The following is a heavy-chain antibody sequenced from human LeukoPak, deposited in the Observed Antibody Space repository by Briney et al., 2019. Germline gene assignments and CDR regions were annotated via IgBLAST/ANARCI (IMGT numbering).Heavy chain of an antibody. D-gene: IGHD6-19*01. Sequence: GGSLRLSCAASGFTFSSYAMSWVRQAPGKGLEWVSGIGGSGSRTYYADSVKGRFTISRDNSKNTLYLQMNSLRAEDTAIYYCAKKYGVTVYGSGLNYFDYWGQGTLVTVSS. V-gene: IGHV3-23*01. CDR3: AKKYGVTVYGSGLNYFDY. CDR1: GFTFSSYA. J-gene: IGHJ4*02. CDR2: IGGSGSRT.